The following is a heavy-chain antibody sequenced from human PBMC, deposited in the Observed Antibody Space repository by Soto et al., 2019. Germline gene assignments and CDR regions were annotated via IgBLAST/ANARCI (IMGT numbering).Heavy chain of an antibody. D-gene: IGHD3-22*01. CDR1: GYTFPSYG. CDR2: ISAYNGNT. V-gene: IGHV1-18*04. Sequence: QVQLVQSGTEVKKPGASVKVSCKASGYTFPSYGFSWVRQAPGQGLAWMGWISAYNGNTHYAQKLQDRFTMTTDTSTSTAYMELRSLRSDDSAVYYCARDHYDSSGDSGYWGQGTLVTVSS. CDR3: ARDHYDSSGDSGY. J-gene: IGHJ4*02.